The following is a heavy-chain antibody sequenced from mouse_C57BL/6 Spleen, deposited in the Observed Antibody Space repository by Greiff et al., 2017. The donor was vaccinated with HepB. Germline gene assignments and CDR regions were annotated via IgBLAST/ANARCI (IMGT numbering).Heavy chain of an antibody. CDR3: ARHDDYDVDYYAMDY. V-gene: IGHV5-6*01. CDR1: GFTFSSYG. Sequence: EVMLVESGGDLVKPGGSLKLSCAASGFTFSSYGMSWVRQTPDKRLEWVATISSGGSYTYYPDSVKGRFTISRDNAKNTLYLQMSSLKSEDTAMYYCARHDDYDVDYYAMDYWGQGTSVTVSS. J-gene: IGHJ4*01. D-gene: IGHD2-4*01. CDR2: ISSGGSYT.